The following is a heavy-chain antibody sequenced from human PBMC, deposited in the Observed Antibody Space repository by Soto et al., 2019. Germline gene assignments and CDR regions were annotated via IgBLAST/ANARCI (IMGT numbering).Heavy chain of an antibody. CDR2: IYYSGST. CDR3: ARQSVTIFVRFDP. J-gene: IGHJ5*02. CDR1: GGSISSSSYY. V-gene: IGHV4-39*01. Sequence: QLLESGPGLVKPSETLSLTCTVSGGSISSSSYYWGWIRQPPGKGLEWIGSIYYSGSTYYNPSLKSRVTISVDTSKNQFSLKLSSVTAADTAVYYCARQSVTIFVRFDPWGQGTLVTVSS. D-gene: IGHD3-3*01.